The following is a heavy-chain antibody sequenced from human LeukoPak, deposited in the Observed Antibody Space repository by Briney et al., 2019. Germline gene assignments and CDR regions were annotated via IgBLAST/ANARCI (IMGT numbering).Heavy chain of an antibody. CDR3: ARDQAVAGTLDY. Sequence: GGSLRPSCAASGFTFSTYWMHWVRQAPGKGLVWVSRINSDGSRISYADSVKGRFTISRDNSKNTLYLQMNSLRAEDTAVYYCARDQAVAGTLDYWGQGTLVTVSS. J-gene: IGHJ4*02. CDR2: INSDGSRI. V-gene: IGHV3-74*01. CDR1: GFTFSTYW. D-gene: IGHD6-19*01.